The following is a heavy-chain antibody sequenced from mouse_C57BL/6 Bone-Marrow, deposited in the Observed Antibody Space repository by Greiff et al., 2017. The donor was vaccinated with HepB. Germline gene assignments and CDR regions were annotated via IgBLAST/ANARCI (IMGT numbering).Heavy chain of an antibody. J-gene: IGHJ2*01. D-gene: IGHD2-1*01. CDR2: ISYDGSN. CDR1: GYSITSGYY. V-gene: IGHV3-6*01. CDR3: ARAPDLLYFDY. Sequence: EVKLQESGPGLVKPSQSLSLTCSVTGYSITSGYYWNWIRQFPGNKLEWMGYISYDGSNNYNPSLKNRSSITRDTSKNQFFLKLNSVTTEDTATYYCARAPDLLYFDYWGQGTTLTVSS.